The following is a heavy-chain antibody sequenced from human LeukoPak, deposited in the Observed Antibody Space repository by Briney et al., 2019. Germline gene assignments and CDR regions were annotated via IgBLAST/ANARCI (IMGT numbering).Heavy chain of an antibody. CDR1: GFTFDDYA. CDR2: IRGSGDST. CDR3: AKSTYYGDYFFDY. Sequence: PGGSLRLSCAASGFTFDDYAMNWVRQAPGKGLEWVSGIRGSGDSTYYADSVKGRFTISRDNSKNTLYLQMNSLRAEDTAVYYCAKSTYYGDYFFDYWGQGTLVTVSS. D-gene: IGHD4-17*01. V-gene: IGHV3-23*01. J-gene: IGHJ4*02.